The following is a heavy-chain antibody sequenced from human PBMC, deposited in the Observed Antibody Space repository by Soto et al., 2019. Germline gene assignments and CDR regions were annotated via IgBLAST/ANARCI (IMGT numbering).Heavy chain of an antibody. CDR1: GGSFSGYY. Sequence: SETLSLTCAVYGGSFSGYYWSWIRQPPGKGLEWIGEINHSGSTNYNPALKSRGTISVATSKNQFPLKRSSVTAAAPAVYSCARVRRATMVRGVISWFDPWGQGTLVTVSS. V-gene: IGHV4-34*01. CDR2: INHSGST. CDR3: ARVRRATMVRGVISWFDP. J-gene: IGHJ5*02. D-gene: IGHD3-10*01.